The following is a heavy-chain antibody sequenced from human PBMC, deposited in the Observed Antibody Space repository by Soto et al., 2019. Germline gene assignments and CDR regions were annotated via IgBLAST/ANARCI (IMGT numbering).Heavy chain of an antibody. V-gene: IGHV4-61*01. J-gene: IGHJ4*02. D-gene: IGHD1-26*01. CDR3: ASSGSYKIGY. Sequence: SETLSLTCTVSGGSVSSGSYYWSWIRQPPGKGLEWIGYIYYSGSTNYNPSLKSRVTISVDTSKNQFSLKLSSVTAADTAVYYCASSGSYKIGYWGQGTLVTVSS. CDR1: GGSVSSGSYY. CDR2: IYYSGST.